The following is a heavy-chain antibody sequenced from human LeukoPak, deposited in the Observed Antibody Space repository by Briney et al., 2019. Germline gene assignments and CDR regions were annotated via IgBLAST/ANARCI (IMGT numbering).Heavy chain of an antibody. CDR3: ARARRYCSGGSCYSEALRAFDI. CDR1: GFTFSSYW. J-gene: IGHJ3*02. Sequence: PGGSLRLSCAASGFTFSSYWMSWVRQAPGKGLEWVANIKQDGSEKYYVDSVKGRFTISRDNAKNSLYLQMNSLRAEDTAVYYCARARRYCSGGSCYSEALRAFDIWGQGTMVTVSS. D-gene: IGHD2-15*01. V-gene: IGHV3-7*01. CDR2: IKQDGSEK.